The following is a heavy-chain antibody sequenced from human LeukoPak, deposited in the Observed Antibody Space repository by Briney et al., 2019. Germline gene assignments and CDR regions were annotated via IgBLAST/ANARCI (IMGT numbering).Heavy chain of an antibody. Sequence: SENLSLTCTVSGGSISSYYWSWIRQPPGKGLEWIGYIYYSGSTNYNPSLKSRVTISVDTSKNQFSLKLSSVTAADTAVYYCARDRGYCSSTSCYDWFDPWGQGTLVTVSS. CDR3: ARDRGYCSSTSCYDWFDP. V-gene: IGHV4-59*01. CDR1: GGSISSYY. D-gene: IGHD2-2*01. CDR2: IYYSGST. J-gene: IGHJ5*02.